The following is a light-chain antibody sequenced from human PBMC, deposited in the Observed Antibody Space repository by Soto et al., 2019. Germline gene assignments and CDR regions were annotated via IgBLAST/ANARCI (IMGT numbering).Light chain of an antibody. CDR3: HQYGSSPLT. CDR1: QSVTSSY. J-gene: IGKJ2*01. Sequence: EIVLTQSPGTLSLSPGDRATLSCRASQSVTSSYLAWFQQKPGQAPRLLIYEASSRATGIPDRFSGSGSGTDFTLPINRLEPEDFAVYSCHQYGSSPLTFGQGTKLEIK. V-gene: IGKV3-20*01. CDR2: EAS.